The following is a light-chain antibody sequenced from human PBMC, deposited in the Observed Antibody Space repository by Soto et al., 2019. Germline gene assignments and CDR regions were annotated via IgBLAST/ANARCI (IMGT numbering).Light chain of an antibody. CDR1: QSVSSSY. V-gene: IGKV3-20*01. J-gene: IGKJ1*01. Sequence: EIVLTQSPGTLSLSPGERATLSCRASQSVSSSYLAWYQQKPGQAPRLLIYGASSRATGIPDRFSGSGSGTDFTLTISRLEPEDFAVYSCQQYDTSPPTFGQGTKV. CDR2: GAS. CDR3: QQYDTSPPT.